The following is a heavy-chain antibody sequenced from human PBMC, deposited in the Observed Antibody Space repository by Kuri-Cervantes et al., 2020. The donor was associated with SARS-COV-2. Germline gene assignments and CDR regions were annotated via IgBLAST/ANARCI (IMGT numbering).Heavy chain of an antibody. CDR1: GFTFSNAW. CDR3: ARDRALVVVTADAFDI. D-gene: IGHD3-22*01. J-gene: IGHJ3*02. CDR2: ISSSSYI. Sequence: GGSLRLSCAASGFTFSNAWMNWVRQAPGKGLEWVSSISSSSYIYYADSVKGRFTISRDNAKNSLYLQMNSLRAEDTAVYYCARDRALVVVTADAFDIWGQGTMVTVSS. V-gene: IGHV3-69-1*01.